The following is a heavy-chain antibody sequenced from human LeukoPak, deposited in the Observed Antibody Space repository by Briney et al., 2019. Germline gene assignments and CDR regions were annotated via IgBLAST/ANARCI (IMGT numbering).Heavy chain of an antibody. Sequence: AGGSLRLSCAASGFTFSSYVMHWVRQAPGKGLECVSGISSNGGTTYYANSVEGRFTISRDNSKNTLSLQMGSLRVEDMAVYYCARGRIIRGTSSSYYGMDVWGQGTTVTVSS. V-gene: IGHV3-64*01. D-gene: IGHD2/OR15-2a*01. CDR1: GFTFSSYV. CDR2: ISSNGGTT. CDR3: ARGRIIRGTSSSYYGMDV. J-gene: IGHJ6*02.